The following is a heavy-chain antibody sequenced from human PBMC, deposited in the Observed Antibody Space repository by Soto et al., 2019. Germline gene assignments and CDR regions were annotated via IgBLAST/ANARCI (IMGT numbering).Heavy chain of an antibody. J-gene: IGHJ1*01. CDR1: GGSISSSSYY. CDR2: IYYSGST. Sequence: SETLSLTCTVSGGSISSSSYYWGWIRQPPGKGLEWIGSIYYSGSTYYNPSLKSRVTISVDTSKNQFSLKLSSVTAADTAVYYCARRPIFGVVTAIQLWGQGTLVTVSS. V-gene: IGHV4-39*01. D-gene: IGHD3-3*01. CDR3: ARRPIFGVVTAIQL.